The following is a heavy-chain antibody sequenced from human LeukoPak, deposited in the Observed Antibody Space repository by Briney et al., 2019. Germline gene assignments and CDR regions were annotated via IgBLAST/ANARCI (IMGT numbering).Heavy chain of an antibody. D-gene: IGHD3-16*02. CDR1: GFTFSNHW. CDR2: IKQDGSEK. J-gene: IGHJ4*02. CDR3: ARDSSPGYYDYVWGTYPRY. V-gene: IGHV3-7*05. Sequence: GGSLRLSCATSGFTFSNHWMSWVRQAPGKGLEWVANIKQDGSEKYYVDSVKGRFTISRDNAKNSLYLQMNSLRAEDTAVYYCARDSSPGYYDYVWGTYPRYWGQGTLVTVSS.